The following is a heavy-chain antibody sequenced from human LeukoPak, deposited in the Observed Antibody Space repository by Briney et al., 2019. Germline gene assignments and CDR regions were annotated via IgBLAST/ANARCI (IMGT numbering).Heavy chain of an antibody. CDR2: INHSGST. V-gene: IGHV4-34*01. D-gene: IGHD2-8*02. Sequence: SETLSLTCAVYGGSFSGYYWSWIRQSPGKGLEWIGEINHSGSTNYNPSLKSRVTISVDTSKDQFSLRLSSVTAADTAVYYCARVIVVLGGYFDYWGQGTLVTVSS. CDR3: ARVIVVLGGYFDY. J-gene: IGHJ4*02. CDR1: GGSFSGYY.